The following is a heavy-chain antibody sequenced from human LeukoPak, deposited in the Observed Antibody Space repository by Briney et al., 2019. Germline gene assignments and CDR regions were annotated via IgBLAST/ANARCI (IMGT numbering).Heavy chain of an antibody. Sequence: GGSLRLSCAASGFTFDDYAMHWVRQAPGKGLEWVSLISWDGGSTYYADSVKGRFTISRDNSKNSLYLQMNSLRAEDTALYYCAKEGDRDYYGSGSYPDYWGQGTLVTVSS. CDR3: AKEGDRDYYGSGSYPDY. CDR1: GFTFDDYA. D-gene: IGHD3-10*01. V-gene: IGHV3-43D*03. J-gene: IGHJ4*02. CDR2: ISWDGGST.